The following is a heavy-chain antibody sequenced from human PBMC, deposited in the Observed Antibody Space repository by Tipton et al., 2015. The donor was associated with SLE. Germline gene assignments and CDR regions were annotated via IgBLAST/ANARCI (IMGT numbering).Heavy chain of an antibody. CDR3: ARHRLGKRWLQFEAFDI. CDR1: GGSFSGYY. J-gene: IGHJ3*02. Sequence: TLFLTCAVYGGSFSGYYWSWIRQPPGKGLEWIGEINHSGSTNYNPSLKSRVTISADTSKNQFSLKLSSVTAADTAVYYCARHRLGKRWLQFEAFDIWGQGTMVTVSS. CDR2: INHSGST. D-gene: IGHD5-24*01. V-gene: IGHV4-34*01.